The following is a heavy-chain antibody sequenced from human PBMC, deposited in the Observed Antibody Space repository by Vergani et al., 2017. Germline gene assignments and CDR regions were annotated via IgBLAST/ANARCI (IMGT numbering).Heavy chain of an antibody. D-gene: IGHD2-2*01. CDR1: GFTFSDHY. CDR2: MSSGDSI. V-gene: IGHV3-11*04. Sequence: QVQLVESGGGLVKPGGSLRLSCAASGFTFSDHYMSWVRQAPGKGLEWISYMSSGDSIYYADSVKGRFTVSRDNTKNTLYLQMNSLRAEDTAVYYCARDSPLVVPAAIFYYYYGMDVWGQGTTVTVSS. CDR3: ARDSPLVVPAAIFYYYYGMDV. J-gene: IGHJ6*02.